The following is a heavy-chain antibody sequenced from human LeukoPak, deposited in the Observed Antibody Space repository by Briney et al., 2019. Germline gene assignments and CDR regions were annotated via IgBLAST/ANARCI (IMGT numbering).Heavy chain of an antibody. CDR3: AKGSPDSSGFVDY. D-gene: IGHD3-22*01. J-gene: IGHJ4*02. V-gene: IGHV3-30*04. CDR2: ISYDGKNK. CDR1: GFTFSSYA. Sequence: GRSLRLSCAASGFTFSSYAIHWVRQAPGEGLEWVAVISYDGKNKYYADSVKGRFTISRDNSKNTLYLQMNSLRAEDTAVYYCAKGSPDSSGFVDYWGQGTLVTVSS.